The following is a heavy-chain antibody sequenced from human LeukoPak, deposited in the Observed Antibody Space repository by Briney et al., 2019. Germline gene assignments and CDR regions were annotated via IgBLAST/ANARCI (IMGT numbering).Heavy chain of an antibody. V-gene: IGHV3-11*01. CDR1: GFTFSDYY. CDR3: ERDCTCGSLGEGGYYFDY. Sequence: PGGSLRLSCAASGFTFSDYYMSWIRQAPGKGLEWASYISTSGTTVYYADAVKGLLTISRDNAKNPLYLQMNTLRAEDTAVSCWERDCTCGSLGEGGYYFDYWGQGTMVTVSS. D-gene: IGHD3-16*01. J-gene: IGHJ4*02. CDR2: ISTSGTTV.